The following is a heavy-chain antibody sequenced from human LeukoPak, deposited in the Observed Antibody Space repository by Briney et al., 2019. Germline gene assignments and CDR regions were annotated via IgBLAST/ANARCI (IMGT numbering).Heavy chain of an antibody. CDR2: ISAYNGNT. D-gene: IGHD2-15*01. CDR1: GYTFTTYG. CDR3: ARDQGGRDAFDI. V-gene: IGHV1-18*01. Sequence: ASVKVSCTASGYTFTTYGINWVRQAPGQGLEWMGWISAYNGNTNYAQKLQGRVTMTTDTSTSTAYMELRSLRSDDTAVYYCARDQGGRDAFDIWGQGTMVTVSS. J-gene: IGHJ3*02.